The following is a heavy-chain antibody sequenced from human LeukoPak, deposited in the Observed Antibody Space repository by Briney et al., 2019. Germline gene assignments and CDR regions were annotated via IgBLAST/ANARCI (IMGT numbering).Heavy chain of an antibody. CDR1: GFDFSNRG. D-gene: IGHD2/OR15-2a*01. CDR2: VSTSGLST. Sequence: GGSLRLSCAAAGFDFSNRGMSWVRQAPGKGLEWVSTVSTSGLSTYYTESVKGRFTISRDNSKKTLFLQMNSLKAEDTAVYFCAKHISTSPADAYDIWGQGTMVTVSS. J-gene: IGHJ3*02. CDR3: AKHISTSPADAYDI. V-gene: IGHV3-23*01.